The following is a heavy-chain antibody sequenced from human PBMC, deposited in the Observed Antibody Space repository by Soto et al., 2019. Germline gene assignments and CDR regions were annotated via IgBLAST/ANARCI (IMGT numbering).Heavy chain of an antibody. Sequence: LQLQESGSGLVKPSQTLSLTCSVSGASISSVGYSWSWIRQPPGKGLEWIGYISQSGSTYYNPPLTSRGTISLDRPKNQSALKLCSVTAADTAIYYCASGSYVPQSGGQGTLVTVSS. CDR2: ISQSGST. V-gene: IGHV4-30-2*01. D-gene: IGHD3-16*01. J-gene: IGHJ4*02. CDR3: ASGSYVPQS. CDR1: GASISSVGYS.